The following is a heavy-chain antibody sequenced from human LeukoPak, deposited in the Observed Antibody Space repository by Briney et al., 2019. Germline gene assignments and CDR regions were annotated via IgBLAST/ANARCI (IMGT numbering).Heavy chain of an antibody. Sequence: ASVKVSCKASGYXFTSYGISWVRQAPGQGLEWMGWISAYNGNTNYAQKLQGRVTMTTDTSTSTAYMELRSLRSDDTAVYYGARAASVNYDILTALDYWGQGTLVTVSS. D-gene: IGHD3-9*01. CDR3: ARAASVNYDILTALDY. V-gene: IGHV1-18*01. J-gene: IGHJ4*02. CDR2: ISAYNGNT. CDR1: GYXFTSYG.